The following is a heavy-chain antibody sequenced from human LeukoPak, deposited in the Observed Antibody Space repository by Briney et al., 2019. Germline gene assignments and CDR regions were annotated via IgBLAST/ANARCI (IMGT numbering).Heavy chain of an antibody. Sequence: PSETLSLTCTVSGGSISSSSYYWGWIRQPPGKGLEWIGSIYYSGSTYYNPSLKSRVTISVDTSKNQFSPKLSSVTAADTAVYYCAAGHSSSWSPLAEWFDPWGQGTLVTVSS. CDR2: IYYSGST. J-gene: IGHJ5*02. CDR3: AAGHSSSWSPLAEWFDP. V-gene: IGHV4-39*01. CDR1: GGSISSSSYY. D-gene: IGHD6-13*01.